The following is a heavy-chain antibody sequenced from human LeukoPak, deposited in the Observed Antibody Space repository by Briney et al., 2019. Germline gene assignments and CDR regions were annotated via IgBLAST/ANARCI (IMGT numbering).Heavy chain of an antibody. CDR3: AKTCFEISYDSSGCFDY. D-gene: IGHD3-22*01. Sequence: GRSLRLSCAASGFTFDDYAMHWVRHAPGKGLEWVSGISWNSGSIVYADSVKGRFTISRDNAKNSLYLQMNSLRAEDTALYYCAKTCFEISYDSSGCFDYWGQGTLVTVSS. J-gene: IGHJ4*02. CDR2: ISWNSGSI. V-gene: IGHV3-9*01. CDR1: GFTFDDYA.